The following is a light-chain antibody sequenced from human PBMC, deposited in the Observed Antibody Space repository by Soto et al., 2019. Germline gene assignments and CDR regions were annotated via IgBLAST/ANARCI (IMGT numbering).Light chain of an antibody. J-gene: IGKJ1*01. V-gene: IGKV1-5*03. Sequence: DMQMPQAPSTLSASVGDRVTITCRASQSISSWLAWYQQKPGKAPKLLIYKASTLKSGVPSRFSGSGSGTEFTLTISSLQPDDFATYYCQQYSSYSKTFGQGTKLDIK. CDR1: QSISSW. CDR2: KAS. CDR3: QQYSSYSKT.